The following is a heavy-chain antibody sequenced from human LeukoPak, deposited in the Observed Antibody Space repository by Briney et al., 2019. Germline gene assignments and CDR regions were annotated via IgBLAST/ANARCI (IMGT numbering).Heavy chain of an antibody. CDR1: GFTFSSYW. J-gene: IGHJ4*02. V-gene: IGHV3-74*01. D-gene: IGHD3-22*01. CDR3: ATYYYDSRISNEGYFDY. Sequence: QSGGSLRLSCAASGFTFSSYWMHWVRQAPGKGLVWVSRINSDGSSTSYADSVKGRFTISRDNAKNTPYLQMNSLRAEDTAVYYCATYYYDSRISNEGYFDYWGQGTLVTVSS. CDR2: INSDGSST.